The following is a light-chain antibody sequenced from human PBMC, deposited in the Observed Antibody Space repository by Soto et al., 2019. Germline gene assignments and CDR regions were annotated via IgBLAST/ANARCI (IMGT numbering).Light chain of an antibody. CDR3: QSYDSSLIGV. J-gene: IGLJ2*01. CDR1: SSNIGAGYD. Sequence: QPVLTQPPSVSGAPGQRVTISCTGSSSNIGAGYDVHWYQQLPGTAPKLLIYGNSNRPSGVPDRFSGSKSGTSASLAITGLQAEDEADYYCQSYDSSLIGVFGGGTKVTVL. CDR2: GNS. V-gene: IGLV1-40*01.